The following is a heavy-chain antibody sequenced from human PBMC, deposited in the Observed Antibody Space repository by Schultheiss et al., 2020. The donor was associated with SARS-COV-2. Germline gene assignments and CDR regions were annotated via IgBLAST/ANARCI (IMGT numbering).Heavy chain of an antibody. Sequence: SVKVSCKASGYTFTSYGISWVRQAPGQGLEWMGGIIPIFGTANYAQKFQGRVTITADESTSTAYMELSSLRSDDTAVYYCARDPANGYYGSGSYAFDYWGQGTPVTVSS. CDR3: ARDPANGYYGSGSYAFDY. J-gene: IGHJ4*02. D-gene: IGHD3-10*01. CDR2: IIPIFGTA. V-gene: IGHV1-69*13. CDR1: GYTFTSYG.